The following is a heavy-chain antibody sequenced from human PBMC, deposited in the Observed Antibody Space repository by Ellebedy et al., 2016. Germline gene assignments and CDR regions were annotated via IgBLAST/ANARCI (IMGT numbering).Heavy chain of an antibody. V-gene: IGHV3-48*04. D-gene: IGHD3-16*01. CDR1: GFTFTSYS. Sequence: GGSLRLXXAASGFTFTSYSMNWVRQPPGKGLEWISFISSNSDTIYYADSVQGRFTISRDNAEKSVFLQMSSLRAEDTSLYYCARDYSWGWDYWGQGTLVTVSS. J-gene: IGHJ4*02. CDR2: ISSNSDTI. CDR3: ARDYSWGWDY.